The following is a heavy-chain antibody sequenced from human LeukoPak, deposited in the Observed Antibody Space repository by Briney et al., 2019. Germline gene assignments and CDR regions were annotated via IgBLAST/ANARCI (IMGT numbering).Heavy chain of an antibody. CDR1: GFTFSDYY. CDR3: ARESVIAARRAFDI. V-gene: IGHV3-11*01. Sequence: PGGSLRLSCAASGFTFSDYYMSWIRQAPGKGLEWVSYISSSGSTIYYADSVKGRFTISRDNAKNSLYLQMNSLRAEHTAVYYCARESVIAARRAFDIWGQGTMVTVSS. D-gene: IGHD6-6*01. J-gene: IGHJ3*02. CDR2: ISSSGSTI.